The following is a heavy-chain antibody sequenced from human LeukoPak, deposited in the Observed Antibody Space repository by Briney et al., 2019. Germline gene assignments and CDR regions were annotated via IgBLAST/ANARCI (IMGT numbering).Heavy chain of an antibody. D-gene: IGHD1-26*01. CDR1: GFTFSSYS. CDR3: ARGYSGSYIFFGY. CDR2: ISSSSTI. J-gene: IGHJ4*02. V-gene: IGHV3-48*01. Sequence: GGSLRLSCAASGFTFSSYSMNWVRQAPGKGLEWVSYISSSSTIYYADSVKGRFTISRDNAKNSLYLQMNSLRAEDTAVYYCARGYSGSYIFFGYWGQGTLVTVSS.